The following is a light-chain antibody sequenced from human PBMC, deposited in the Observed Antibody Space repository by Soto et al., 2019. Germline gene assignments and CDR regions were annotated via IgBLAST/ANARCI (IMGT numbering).Light chain of an antibody. V-gene: IGLV2-14*02. Sequence: QSVLTQPASVSGSPGQSITISCTGTSTDVGSHKLVSWYQQYPGNAPKLIIFEAYKRPSGVSHRFSGSKSGNTASLTISGLQAEDEADYYCTSYTASSTLIFGGGTKLTVL. CDR3: TSYTASSTLI. CDR2: EAY. CDR1: STDVGSHKL. J-gene: IGLJ2*01.